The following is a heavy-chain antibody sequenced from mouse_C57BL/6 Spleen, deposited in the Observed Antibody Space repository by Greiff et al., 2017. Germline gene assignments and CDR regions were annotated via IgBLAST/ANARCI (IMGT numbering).Heavy chain of an antibody. CDR3: TRERGYGNDAMDY. Sequence: DVKLVESGTVLARPGASVKMSCKTSGYTFTSYWMHWVKQRPGQGLEWIGAIYPGNSDTSYNQKFKGKAKLTAVTSASTAYMELSSLTNEDSAVYYCTRERGYGNDAMDYWGQGTSVTVSS. CDR1: GYTFTSYW. CDR2: IYPGNSDT. J-gene: IGHJ4*01. D-gene: IGHD2-1*01. V-gene: IGHV1-5*01.